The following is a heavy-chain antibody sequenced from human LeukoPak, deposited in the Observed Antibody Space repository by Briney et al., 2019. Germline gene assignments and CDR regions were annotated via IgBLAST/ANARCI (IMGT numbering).Heavy chain of an antibody. CDR1: GGSISSSSYY. D-gene: IGHD5-24*01. CDR3: ARWGDGYNFDY. V-gene: IGHV4-61*05. Sequence: SETLSLTCTVSGGSISSSSYYWGWIRQPPGKGLEWIGYIYYSGSTNYNPSLKSRVTISVDTSKNQFSLKLSSVTAADTAVYYCARWGDGYNFDYWGQGTLVTVSS. J-gene: IGHJ4*02. CDR2: IYYSGST.